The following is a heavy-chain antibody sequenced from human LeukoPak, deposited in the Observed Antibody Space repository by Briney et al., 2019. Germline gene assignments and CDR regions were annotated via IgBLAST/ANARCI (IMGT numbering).Heavy chain of an antibody. CDR1: GGSFSGYY. CDR3: ARSRRLLWFGESSDR. D-gene: IGHD3-10*01. CDR2: INHSGST. J-gene: IGHJ5*02. V-gene: IGHV4-34*01. Sequence: SETLPLTCAVYGGSFSGYYWSWIRQPPGKGLEWIGEINHSGSTNYNPSLKSRVTISVDTSKNQFSLKLSSVTAADTAVYYCARSRRLLWFGESSDRWGQGTLVTVSS.